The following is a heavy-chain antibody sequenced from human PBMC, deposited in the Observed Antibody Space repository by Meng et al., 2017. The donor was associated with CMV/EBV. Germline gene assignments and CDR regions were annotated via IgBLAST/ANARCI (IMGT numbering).Heavy chain of an antibody. CDR2: IIPIFGTA. D-gene: IGHD3-3*01. Sequence: TFSSYANSWVRQAPGQGLGWMGGIIPIFGTANYAQKFQGRVTITTDESTSTAYMELSSLRSEDTAVYYCARGGGTIFGVVTNNWFDPWGQGTLVTVSS. CDR1: TFSSYA. CDR3: ARGGGTIFGVVTNNWFDP. J-gene: IGHJ5*02. V-gene: IGHV1-69*05.